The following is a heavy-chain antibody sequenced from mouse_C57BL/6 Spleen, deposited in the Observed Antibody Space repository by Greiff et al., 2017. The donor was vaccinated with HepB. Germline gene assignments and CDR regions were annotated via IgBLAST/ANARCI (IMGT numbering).Heavy chain of an antibody. J-gene: IGHJ3*01. CDR2: IDPETGGT. Sequence: VQLQQSGAELVRPGASVTLSCKASGYTFTDYEMHWVKQTPVHGLEWIGAIDPETGGTAYNQKFKGKAILTADKSSSTAYMELRSLTSEDSAVYYCTRGIYYDYAGFAYWGQGTLVTVSA. V-gene: IGHV1-15*01. CDR1: GYTFTDYE. CDR3: TRGIYYDYAGFAY. D-gene: IGHD2-4*01.